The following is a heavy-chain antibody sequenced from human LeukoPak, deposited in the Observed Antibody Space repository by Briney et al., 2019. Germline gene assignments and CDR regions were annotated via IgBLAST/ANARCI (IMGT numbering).Heavy chain of an antibody. D-gene: IGHD1-26*01. CDR1: GFTFDAYA. Sequence: GGSLRLSCEASGFTFDAYAMHWVREAPGKGLEWVSLINKDGSATYYADSVKGRFTISRDNSKNSLYLQMNSLRSEDTALYYCATWAFYHSLDVWGQGTTVTVSS. CDR2: INKDGSAT. J-gene: IGHJ6*02. CDR3: ATWAFYHSLDV. V-gene: IGHV3-43*02.